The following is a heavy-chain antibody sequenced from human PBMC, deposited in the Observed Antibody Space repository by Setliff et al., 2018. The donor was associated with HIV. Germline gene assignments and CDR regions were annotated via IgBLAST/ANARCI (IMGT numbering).Heavy chain of an antibody. Sequence: PGGSLRLSCVASGFTFNIHWMTWVRQAPGRGLEFVGNISPDANTKNYMDSVKGRFTMSRDNSDDSFYRQMNSLRLEETALYYCGRDVKGGYFDLWDRGTRVTVSS. D-gene: IGHD2-15*01. CDR3: GRDVKGGYFDL. J-gene: IGHJ2*01. V-gene: IGHV3-7*01. CDR1: GFTFNIHW. CDR2: ISPDANTK.